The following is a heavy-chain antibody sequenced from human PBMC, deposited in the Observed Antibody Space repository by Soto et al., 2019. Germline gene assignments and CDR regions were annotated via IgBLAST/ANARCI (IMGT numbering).Heavy chain of an antibody. CDR1: GFSLSTSGVG. Sequence: SGPTLVNPTQTLTLTCTFSGFSLSTSGVGVGWIRQPPGKALEWLTFIYWDDDKRNSPFLKSRLTITKDTSKNKMVLTMTSMDPVDTAIFYCAHLEFSSGWYRNWFDPWGQGTLVTVSS. V-gene: IGHV2-5*02. J-gene: IGHJ5*02. CDR3: AHLEFSSGWYRNWFDP. CDR2: IYWDDDK. D-gene: IGHD6-19*01.